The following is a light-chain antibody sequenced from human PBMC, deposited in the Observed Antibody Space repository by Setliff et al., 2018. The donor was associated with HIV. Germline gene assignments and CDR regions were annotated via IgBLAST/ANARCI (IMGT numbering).Light chain of an antibody. V-gene: IGLV2-8*01. Sequence: QSALTQPPSASGSPGESVTISCTGTSSDVGGYKYVSWYQQHPGNPPKLMIYEVSKRPSGVPDRFSGSKSGNTASLTVSGLQAEDEADYYCCSYAGTSTHVVFGGGTKVTVL. CDR3: CSYAGTSTHVV. CDR1: SSDVGGYKY. J-gene: IGLJ2*01. CDR2: EVS.